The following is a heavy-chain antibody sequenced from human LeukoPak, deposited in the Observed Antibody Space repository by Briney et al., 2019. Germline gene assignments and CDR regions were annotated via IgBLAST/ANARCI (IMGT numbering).Heavy chain of an antibody. CDR3: ASSSGTRDSIFDWFDP. D-gene: IGHD3-3*01. J-gene: IGHJ5*02. CDR2: IYTSGST. CDR1: VGSISSYY. V-gene: IGHV4-4*09. Sequence: SETLSVTCTVPVGSISSYYWSWIRQPPGKGLEGIGYIYTSGSTNYNPSLKSRVTISVDTSKNQFSLKLSSVTAADTAVYYCASSSGTRDSIFDWFDPWGQGTLVTVSS.